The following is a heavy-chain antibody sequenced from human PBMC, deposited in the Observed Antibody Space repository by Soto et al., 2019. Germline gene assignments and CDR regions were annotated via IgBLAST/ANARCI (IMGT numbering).Heavy chain of an antibody. CDR1: GFTFSDFA. Sequence: EVQVLESGGGLVQPGGSLRLSCAATGFTFSDFAMSWVRQAPGKGLEWVSRIYGGGNGPHYADSVKGRVTISRDNSKNTLYLQMNSLRAEDTSGDYWAKMEWIDPGADYCDYWGQGTLVTVSS. J-gene: IGHJ4*02. CDR3: AKMEWIDPGADYCDY. CDR2: IYGGGNGP. V-gene: IGHV3-23*01. D-gene: IGHD3-3*01.